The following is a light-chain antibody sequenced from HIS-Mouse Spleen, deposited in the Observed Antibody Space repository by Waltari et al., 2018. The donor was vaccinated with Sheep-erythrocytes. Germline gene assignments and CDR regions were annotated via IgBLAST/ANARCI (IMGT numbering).Light chain of an antibody. V-gene: IGLV2-11*01. Sequence: QSALTQPRSVSGSPGQSVTISCTGTSSDVGGYNYVSWYQQPPGKSPKPMIYDVSKRPSGVPDLFSGSKSGNTASLTISGLQAEDEADYYCCSYAGSYNHVFATGTKVTVL. CDR1: SSDVGGYNY. CDR3: CSYAGSYNHV. J-gene: IGLJ1*01. CDR2: DVS.